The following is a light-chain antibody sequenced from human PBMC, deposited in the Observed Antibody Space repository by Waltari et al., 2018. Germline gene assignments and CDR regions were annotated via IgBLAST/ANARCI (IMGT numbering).Light chain of an antibody. CDR2: WAT. V-gene: IGKV4-1*01. CDR3: QQYYSLPYT. J-gene: IGKJ2*01. CDR1: QTILRSPTHGNA. Sequence: DIVMTQSPDFLPVSLGESATISCRSSQTILRSPTHGNALAWFHQRPGQPPKLLIYWATSRDPGVPDRFSGSGSGTDFTLTISSLQAEDVAVYYCQQYYSLPYTFGPGTRLEIK.